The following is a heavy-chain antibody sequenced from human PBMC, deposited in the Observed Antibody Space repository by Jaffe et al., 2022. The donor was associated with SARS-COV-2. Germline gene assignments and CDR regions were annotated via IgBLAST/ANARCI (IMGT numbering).Heavy chain of an antibody. CDR3: TTDRRFLESLLLYAEYFQH. V-gene: IGHV3-15*01. CDR1: GFTFSNAW. Sequence: EVQLVESGGGLVKPGGSLRLSCTASGFTFSNAWMSWVRQAPGKGLEWVGRIKSKTDGGTTDYAAPVKGRFTISRDDSTNTLYLQMNSLKTEDTAVYYCTTDRRFLESLLLYAEYFQHWGQGTLVTVSS. J-gene: IGHJ1*01. CDR2: IKSKTDGGTT. D-gene: IGHD3-3*01.